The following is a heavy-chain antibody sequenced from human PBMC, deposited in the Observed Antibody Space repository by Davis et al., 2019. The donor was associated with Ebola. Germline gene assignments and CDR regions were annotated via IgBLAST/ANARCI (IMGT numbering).Heavy chain of an antibody. CDR1: GFTVSSNY. V-gene: IGHV3-53*01. CDR2: IYSGGST. Sequence: GESLKISCAASGFTVSSNYMSWVRQAPGKGLEWVSTIYSGGSTYYADSVKGRFTISRDNSKNTLYLQMNSLRAEDTAVYYCTLNAQLVRGEDYWGQGTLVTVSS. CDR3: TLNAQLVRGEDY. J-gene: IGHJ4*02. D-gene: IGHD6-6*01.